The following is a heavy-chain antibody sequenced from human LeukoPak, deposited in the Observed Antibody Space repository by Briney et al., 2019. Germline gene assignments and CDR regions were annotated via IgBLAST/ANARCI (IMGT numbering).Heavy chain of an antibody. CDR3: ASLGYYGSGSMPIDY. D-gene: IGHD3-10*01. V-gene: IGHV4-38-2*02. Sequence: PSETLSLTCTVSGYSISSGYHWGWIRQPPGKGLEWIGSIYYSGSTYYNPSLKSRVTISVDTSKNQFSLKLSSVTAADTAVYYCASLGYYGSGSMPIDYWGQGTLVTVSS. J-gene: IGHJ4*02. CDR2: IYYSGST. CDR1: GYSISSGYH.